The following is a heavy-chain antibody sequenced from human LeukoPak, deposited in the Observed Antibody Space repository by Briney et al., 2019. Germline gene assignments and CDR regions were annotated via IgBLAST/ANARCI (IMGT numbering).Heavy chain of an antibody. J-gene: IGHJ3*02. CDR1: GGSISSYY. CDR3: ARGLALSSGWYDDAFDI. CDR2: INHSGST. D-gene: IGHD6-19*01. V-gene: IGHV4-34*01. Sequence: SETLSLTCTVSGGSISSYYWSWIRQPPGKGLEWIGEINHSGSTNYNPSLKSRVTISVDTSKNQFSLKLSSVTAADTAVYYCARGLALSSGWYDDAFDIWGQGTMVTVSS.